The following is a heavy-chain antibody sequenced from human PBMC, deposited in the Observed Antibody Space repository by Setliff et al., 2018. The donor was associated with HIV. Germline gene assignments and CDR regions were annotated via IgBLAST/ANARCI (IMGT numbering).Heavy chain of an antibody. V-gene: IGHV4-4*08. Sequence: SETLSLTCTVSGGSINSYSWNWIRQPPGKGLEWIGYIYTSGSTNYNPSLKSRVTISVDTSKNQVSLKLSSGTAADTATYYCARLMHYYDSFWVLWRENYFDPWGRGTLVTVSS. CDR2: IYTSGST. J-gene: IGHJ4*01. D-gene: IGHD3-22*01. CDR1: GGSINSYS. CDR3: ARLMHYYDSFWVLWRENYFDP.